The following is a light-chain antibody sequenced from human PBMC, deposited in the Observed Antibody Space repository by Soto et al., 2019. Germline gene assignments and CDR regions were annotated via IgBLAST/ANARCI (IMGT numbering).Light chain of an antibody. CDR3: QQYDASPLT. Sequence: ESVLTQSPGTLSLSPGERATLSCRASQSVSSNYLAWYQQKPGQAPRLLIYGASTRATGIPDRFSGSGSGTDFTLTISRLEPEDSAVYYCQQYDASPLTFGPGTKVDIK. V-gene: IGKV3-20*01. J-gene: IGKJ3*01. CDR1: QSVSSNY. CDR2: GAS.